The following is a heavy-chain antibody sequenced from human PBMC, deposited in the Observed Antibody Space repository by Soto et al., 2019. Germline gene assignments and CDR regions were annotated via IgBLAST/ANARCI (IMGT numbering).Heavy chain of an antibody. D-gene: IGHD6-6*01. CDR2: VSAYNGER. CDR3: SRGTSIPASGDY. V-gene: IGHV1-18*01. Sequence: GASVKVSCKASGYTFTNYGINWVRQAPGQGLEWLGWVSAYNGERRYAQRVQARVIMTTDTSTTTAYMELRNLRSDDTAVYYCSRGTSIPASGDYWGQGTLVTVSS. CDR1: GYTFTNYG. J-gene: IGHJ4*01.